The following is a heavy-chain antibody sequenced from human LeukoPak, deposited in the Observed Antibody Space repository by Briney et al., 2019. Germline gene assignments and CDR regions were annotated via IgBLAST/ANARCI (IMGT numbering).Heavy chain of an antibody. J-gene: IGHJ3*02. CDR1: GASISSYY. Sequence: SETLSLTCTVSGASISSYYWSWIRQPPGKGLEWIGYIYYSGSTNYNPSLKSRVTISVDTSKNQFSLKLSSVTAADTAVYYCARDFQNASYYDILTGYRVDAFDIWGQGTMVTVSS. D-gene: IGHD3-9*01. CDR2: IYYSGST. V-gene: IGHV4-59*01. CDR3: ARDFQNASYYDILTGYRVDAFDI.